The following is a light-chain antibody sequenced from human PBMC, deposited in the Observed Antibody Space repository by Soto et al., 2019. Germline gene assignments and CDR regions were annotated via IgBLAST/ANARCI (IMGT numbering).Light chain of an antibody. J-gene: IGKJ1*01. Sequence: DIQMTQSPSSLSASVGDRVTITCRASQSISTHLSWYQQTPGKAPKLLIYAAFSLQSGVPSRFSGTGSGTDFTLTISSLQPEDFAAYYCQRSYITPWTFGQGTKVDIK. V-gene: IGKV1-39*01. CDR2: AAF. CDR1: QSISTH. CDR3: QRSYITPWT.